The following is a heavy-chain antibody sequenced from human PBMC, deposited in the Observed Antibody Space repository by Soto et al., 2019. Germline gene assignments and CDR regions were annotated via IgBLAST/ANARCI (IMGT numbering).Heavy chain of an antibody. V-gene: IGHV4-34*01. CDR2: INHSGST. Sequence: PSETLSLTCAVYGGFFSGYYWSGCRQPPGKGLEWIGEINHSGSTNHNPSLKSRVTISVDTSKNQFSLKLSSVTAADTAVCYCARGRNSSSWYGWGFRFDSWGQGTLVTVSS. D-gene: IGHD6-13*01. J-gene: IGHJ5*01. CDR1: GGFFSGYY. CDR3: ARGRNSSSWYGWGFRFDS.